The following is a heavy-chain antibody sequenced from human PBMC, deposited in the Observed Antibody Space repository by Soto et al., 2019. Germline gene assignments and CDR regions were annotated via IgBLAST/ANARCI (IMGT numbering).Heavy chain of an antibody. D-gene: IGHD6-13*01. CDR2: IGTAGDT. J-gene: IGHJ3*02. CDR3: ARGFPVQAAAGPEEYDSFDI. CDR1: GFTFSSYD. V-gene: IGHV3-13*01. Sequence: GSLRLSCAASGFTFSSYDMHWVRQATGKGLEWVSAIGTAGDTYYPGSVKGRFTISRENAKNSLYLQMNSLRAGDTAVYYCARGFPVQAAAGPEEYDSFDIWGQGTMVTVSS.